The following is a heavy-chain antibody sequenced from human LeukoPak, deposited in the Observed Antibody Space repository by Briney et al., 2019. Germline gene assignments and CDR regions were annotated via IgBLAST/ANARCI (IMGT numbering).Heavy chain of an antibody. Sequence: GGSLRLSCAASGFTFSDYSMNWVRQAPGKGLEWISYIGIDSGNTNYADSVKGRFTISGDKAKNSLYLQMNSLRVEDTAVYYCARDYKDGFDNWGQGTLVTVSS. CDR1: GFTFSDYS. D-gene: IGHD1-1*01. J-gene: IGHJ4*02. CDR2: IGIDSGNT. CDR3: ARDYKDGFDN. V-gene: IGHV3-48*01.